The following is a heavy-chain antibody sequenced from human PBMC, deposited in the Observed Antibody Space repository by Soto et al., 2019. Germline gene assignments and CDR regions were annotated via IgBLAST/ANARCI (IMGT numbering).Heavy chain of an antibody. J-gene: IGHJ4*02. CDR3: ARGGQWVFLCDY. CDR2: ISAYNGNT. D-gene: IGHD6-19*01. V-gene: IGHV1-18*01. Sequence: QVQMVQSGAEVKKPGASVKVSCKASGYSFTRYYINWVRQAPGQGLEWMGWISAYNGNTHYEEKLQGRVTLTTDTSTSTAYMELRSLRSDDTAVYFCARGGQWVFLCDYWGQGTLVTVSS. CDR1: GYSFTRYY.